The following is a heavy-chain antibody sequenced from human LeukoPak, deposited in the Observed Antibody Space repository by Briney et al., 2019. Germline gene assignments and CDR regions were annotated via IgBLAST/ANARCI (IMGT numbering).Heavy chain of an antibody. J-gene: IGHJ4*02. CDR2: ISVYNGNT. CDR3: ARPYYYDSSGYNY. CDR1: GYTFTSYG. D-gene: IGHD3-22*01. V-gene: IGHV1-18*01. Sequence: VASVKVSCKASGYTFTSYGISWVRQAPGQGLEWMGWISVYNGNTEYTQNLQGRVTMTTDTSTSTAYMELRSLRSDDTAVYYCARPYYYDSSGYNYWGQGTLVTVSS.